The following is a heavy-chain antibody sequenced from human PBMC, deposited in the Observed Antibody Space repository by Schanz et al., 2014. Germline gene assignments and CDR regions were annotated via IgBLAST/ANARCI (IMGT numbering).Heavy chain of an antibody. J-gene: IGHJ4*02. D-gene: IGHD7-27*01. CDR3: AKYGGELGVSFEY. CDR2: IKQDGSEK. V-gene: IGHV3-7*01. Sequence: EVQLVESGGGLVQPGGSLRLSCAASGFTFSSYWMSWVRQAPGEGLEWVANIKQDGSEKYYVDSVKGRFTISRDNAKNSPYLQMNSLRPEDTAVFFCAKYGGELGVSFEYWGQGTLVTVSS. CDR1: GFTFSSYW.